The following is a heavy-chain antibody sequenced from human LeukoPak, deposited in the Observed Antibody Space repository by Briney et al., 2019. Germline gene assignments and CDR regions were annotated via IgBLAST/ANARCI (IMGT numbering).Heavy chain of an antibody. CDR1: GFTFSSYA. J-gene: IGHJ6*02. Sequence: PGGSLRLSCAASGFTFSSYAMHWVRQAPGKGLEWVAVISYDGSNKYYADSVKGRFTISRDNSKNTLYLQMNSLRAEDTAVYYCARDPRTRYYDILTGPYYGMDVWGQGTTVTVSS. CDR3: ARDPRTRYYDILTGPYYGMDV. CDR2: ISYDGSNK. V-gene: IGHV3-30*04. D-gene: IGHD3-9*01.